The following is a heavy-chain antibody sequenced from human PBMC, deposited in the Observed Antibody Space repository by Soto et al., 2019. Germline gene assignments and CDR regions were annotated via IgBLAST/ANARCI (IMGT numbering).Heavy chain of an antibody. V-gene: IGHV4-4*02. D-gene: IGHD1-26*01. Sequence: NPSETLSLTCAVSGDSISSDKWWSWVRQPPGKGLEWIGEIYYSGTTYYNPSLKSRVTMPVDTSKNQFSLKLTSVTAVDTAVYYCARREIQGPIDYWGQGTLVTVSS. CDR2: IYYSGTT. CDR3: ARREIQGPIDY. J-gene: IGHJ4*02. CDR1: GDSISSDKW.